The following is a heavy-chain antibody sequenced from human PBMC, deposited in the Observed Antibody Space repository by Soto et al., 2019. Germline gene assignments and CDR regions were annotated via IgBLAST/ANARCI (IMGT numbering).Heavy chain of an antibody. J-gene: IGHJ1*01. CDR1: GFTFSSYG. Sequence: QVQLVESGGGVVQPGRSPRLSCAASGFTFSSYGMHWVRQAPGKGLEWVAVISYDGSNKYYADSVKGRFTISRDNSKNTLYLQMNSLRAEDTAVYYCAKDRNGWGQGTLVTVSS. V-gene: IGHV3-30*18. CDR2: ISYDGSNK. CDR3: AKDRNG.